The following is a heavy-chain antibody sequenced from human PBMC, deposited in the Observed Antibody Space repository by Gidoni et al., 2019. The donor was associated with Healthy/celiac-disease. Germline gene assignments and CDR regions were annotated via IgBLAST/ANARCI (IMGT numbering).Heavy chain of an antibody. Sequence: EVQMVESGGGLVQPGGSLKLSCAASGLPFSGSAMHWVRQASGKGLGWVGRIRSKANSYATAYAASVKGRFTISRDDSKNTAYLQMNSLKTEDTAVYYCTGSYSGTYDYWGQGTLVTVSS. CDR3: TGSYSGTYDY. V-gene: IGHV3-73*02. D-gene: IGHD2-2*01. CDR1: GLPFSGSA. J-gene: IGHJ4*02. CDR2: IRSKANSYAT.